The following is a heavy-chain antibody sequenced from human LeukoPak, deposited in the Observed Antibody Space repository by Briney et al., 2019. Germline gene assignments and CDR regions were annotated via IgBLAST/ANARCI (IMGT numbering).Heavy chain of an antibody. J-gene: IGHJ4*02. CDR2: VASSGAYM. D-gene: IGHD5-12*01. CDR3: ARGLIEWLTTCFDS. CDR1: GFSSYTFG. V-gene: IGHV3-21*01. Sequence: PGGTLRLSCAVSGFSSYTFGMSWVRQAPGKGLEWVSSVASSGAYMYYADSLKGRFTISRDNAKNSLYLQMNSLRAEDTAVYFCARGLIEWLTTCFDSWGQGILVTVSS.